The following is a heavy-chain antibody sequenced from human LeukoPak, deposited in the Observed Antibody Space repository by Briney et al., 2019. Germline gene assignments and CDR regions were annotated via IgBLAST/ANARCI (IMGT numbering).Heavy chain of an antibody. CDR2: ISGSGGST. Sequence: GGSLRLSCAASGFTFSSYAMSWVRQAPGKGLEWVSAISGSGGSTYYADSVKGRFTISRDNSKNTLYLQVNSLRAEDTAVYYCAKDVSSGFGRYYYYYGMDVWGQGTTVTVSS. J-gene: IGHJ6*02. V-gene: IGHV3-23*01. CDR1: GFTFSSYA. D-gene: IGHD6-19*01. CDR3: AKDVSSGFGRYYYYYGMDV.